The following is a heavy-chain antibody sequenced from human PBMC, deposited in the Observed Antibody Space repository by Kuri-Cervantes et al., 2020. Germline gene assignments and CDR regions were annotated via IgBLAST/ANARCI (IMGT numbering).Heavy chain of an antibody. Sequence: GGSLRLSCAASGFTFSDYYMSWIRQAPGKGLEWVSYISSSGSTIYYADSVKGRFTISRDNAKNSLYLQMNSLRAEDTAVYYCARHVYYGDYELDYWGQGTLVTVSS. CDR3: ARHVYYGDYELDY. V-gene: IGHV3-11*01. CDR2: ISSSGSTI. D-gene: IGHD4-17*01. CDR1: GFTFSDYY. J-gene: IGHJ4*02.